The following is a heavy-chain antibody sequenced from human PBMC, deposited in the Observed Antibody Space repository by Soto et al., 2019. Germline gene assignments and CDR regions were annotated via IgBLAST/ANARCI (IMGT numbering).Heavy chain of an antibody. CDR3: ARVRGGPVVTSHPYYYYGMDV. Sequence: ASVKVSCKASGYTFTSYGISWVRQAPGQGLEWMGWISAYNGNTNYAQKLQGRVTMTTDTSTSTAYMELRSLRSDDTAVYYCARVRGGPVVTSHPYYYYGMDVWGQGTTVTVSS. CDR1: GYTFTSYG. D-gene: IGHD3-22*01. CDR2: ISAYNGNT. V-gene: IGHV1-18*04. J-gene: IGHJ6*02.